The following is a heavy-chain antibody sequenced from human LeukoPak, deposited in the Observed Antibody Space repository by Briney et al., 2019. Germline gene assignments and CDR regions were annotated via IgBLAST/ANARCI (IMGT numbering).Heavy chain of an antibody. J-gene: IGHJ4*02. V-gene: IGHV3-23*01. CDR2: ISGSGGST. D-gene: IGHD4-17*01. Sequence: PGGSLRLSCAASGFPFSSYSMTWVRQAPGKGLEWVSAISGSGGSTYYADSVKGRFTISRDNSKSTVYLQMNSLRAEDTAVYYCAKDPTTVTRGYFDYWGQGPLVTVSS. CDR1: GFPFSSYS. CDR3: AKDPTTVTRGYFDY.